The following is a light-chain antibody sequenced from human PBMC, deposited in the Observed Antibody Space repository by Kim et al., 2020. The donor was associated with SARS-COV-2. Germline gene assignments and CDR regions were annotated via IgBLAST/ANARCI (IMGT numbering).Light chain of an antibody. V-gene: IGKV1-16*02. J-gene: IGKJ4*01. Sequence: SASVGDRVPITCRASQDIRSYLAWFQQKPGEAPRSLIYATSSVQSGVPSKFSGSGSGTDFTLTISSLQPEDCATYYCQQYIDYPLTFGGGTKLEI. CDR1: QDIRSY. CDR2: ATS. CDR3: QQYIDYPLT.